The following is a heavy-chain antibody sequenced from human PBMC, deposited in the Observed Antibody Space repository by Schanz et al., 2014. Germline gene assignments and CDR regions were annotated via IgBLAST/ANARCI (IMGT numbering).Heavy chain of an antibody. D-gene: IGHD3-10*01. CDR2: IYPDRST. CDR3: ARPSGSYFWAFDI. Sequence: DVQVVESGGDLVQPGGSLRLSCAASGFTVDSNYMSWVRQAPGKGLEWVSIIYPDRSTNYGDSMKGRFTVSRDEWKNTLYLQMHSLRGEDSAVYYCARPSGSYFWAFDIWGQGTMVTVSS. J-gene: IGHJ3*02. V-gene: IGHV3-66*01. CDR1: GFTVDSNY.